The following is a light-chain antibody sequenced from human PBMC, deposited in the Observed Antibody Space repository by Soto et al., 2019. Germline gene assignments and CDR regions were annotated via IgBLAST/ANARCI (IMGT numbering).Light chain of an antibody. J-gene: IGKJ1*01. CDR3: QQYSSSRT. Sequence: DIVLTQSPGTLSLSPGERATLSCRASQSVSSNHLAWYQQKPGQAPRLLIYGGSSRATGIPVRFSGSGSKTDFTLTITRLEPEDFAVYYCQQYSSSRTFGQGTKVDIK. V-gene: IGKV3-20*01. CDR2: GGS. CDR1: QSVSSNH.